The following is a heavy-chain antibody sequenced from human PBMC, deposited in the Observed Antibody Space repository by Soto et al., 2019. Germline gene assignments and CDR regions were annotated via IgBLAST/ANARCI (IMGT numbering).Heavy chain of an antibody. CDR3: ARHPPYYYGSGSFYFDY. J-gene: IGHJ4*02. CDR2: INWNGGST. CDR1: GFTFDAYG. D-gene: IGHD3-10*01. Sequence: EVQLVESGGGVVRPGGSLRLSCAASGFTFDAYGMSWVRQAPGKGLEWVSGINWNGGSTGYGDSVKGRFTISRDNAKNPLYLQMNSLRAEDTALYHCARHPPYYYGSGSFYFDYWGQGTLVTVSS. V-gene: IGHV3-20*01.